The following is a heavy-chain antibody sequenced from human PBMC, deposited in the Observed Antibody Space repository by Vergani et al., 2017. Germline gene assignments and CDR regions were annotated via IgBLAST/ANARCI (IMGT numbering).Heavy chain of an antibody. D-gene: IGHD5-24*01. V-gene: IGHV1-2*02. J-gene: IGHJ4*02. CDR3: ARDRGRWLQFFY. Sequence: QVQLVQSGAEVKKPGASVKVSCKTSGYPFTAYYIHWVRQAPGQGLEWMGWINPNTGDTNSAQRFQGRVTVNRDTSISTACMDLSRLTSDDTAVYYCARDRGRWLQFFYWGQGTLVTVSS. CDR1: GYPFTAYY. CDR2: INPNTGDT.